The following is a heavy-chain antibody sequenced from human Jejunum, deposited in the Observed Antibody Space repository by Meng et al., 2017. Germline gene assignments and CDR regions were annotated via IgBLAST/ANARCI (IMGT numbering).Heavy chain of an antibody. CDR3: AKLETSGWPFYFNS. CDR2: ISGSADST. J-gene: IGHJ4*02. D-gene: IGHD6-19*01. Sequence: GESLKISCAASGFTFSNYAMNWVRQAPGKGLELVSTISGSADSTYYADSVKGRFTISRDNSRDTLYLQMNSLRAEDTAIYYCAKLETSGWPFYFNSWGQGTLVTVSS. CDR1: GFTFSNYA. V-gene: IGHV3-23*01.